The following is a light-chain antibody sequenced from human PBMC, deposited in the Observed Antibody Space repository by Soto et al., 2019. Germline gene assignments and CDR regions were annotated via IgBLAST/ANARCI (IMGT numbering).Light chain of an antibody. J-gene: IGKJ1*01. Sequence: EVVLTQSPATLSVSPGERATLSCRASQTVGSNLAWYQHKPGQAPRLLISGASTMATGVPARFSGSGSGTEFALTISGLQSEDFAVYFCQQYKTRPQTFGQGTKVEIK. CDR2: GAS. V-gene: IGKV3-15*01. CDR3: QQYKTRPQT. CDR1: QTVGSN.